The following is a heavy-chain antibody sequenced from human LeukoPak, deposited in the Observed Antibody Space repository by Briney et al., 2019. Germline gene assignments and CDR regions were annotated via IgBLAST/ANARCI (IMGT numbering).Heavy chain of an antibody. V-gene: IGHV3-23*01. CDR1: GGSISSDDYY. CDR3: ARGGPTGALDD. CDR2: ISGSGGST. D-gene: IGHD7-27*01. Sequence: PSETLSLTCTVSGGSISSDDYYWSWVRQAPGKGLEWVSAISGSGGSTYYADSVKGRFTISRDNSKNTLYLQMNSLRAEDTAVYYCARGGPTGALDDWGQGTLLTVSS. J-gene: IGHJ4*02.